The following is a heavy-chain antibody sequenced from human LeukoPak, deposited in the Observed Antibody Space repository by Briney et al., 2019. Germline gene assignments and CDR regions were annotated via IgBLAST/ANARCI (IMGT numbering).Heavy chain of an antibody. Sequence: PGGSLRLSCAASGFTLRSYGMHWVRQAPGKGLEWVAVIWHDGKNKYYADSVKGRLTVSRDNSKNTLYLQMDSLRVEDTAVYYCARDRGSNDPIDYWGQGTLVTVSS. CDR3: ARDRGSNDPIDY. V-gene: IGHV3-33*01. D-gene: IGHD2-15*01. J-gene: IGHJ4*02. CDR2: IWHDGKNK. CDR1: GFTLRSYG.